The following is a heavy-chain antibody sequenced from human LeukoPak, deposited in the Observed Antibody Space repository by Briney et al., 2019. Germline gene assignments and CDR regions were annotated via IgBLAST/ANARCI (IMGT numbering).Heavy chain of an antibody. V-gene: IGHV3-48*01. J-gene: IGHJ4*02. CDR2: ISSSSSSTM. D-gene: IGHD3-10*01. CDR1: GLTFSSYS. CDR3: VRPDYYYGAGSYGGDY. Sequence: GGSLRLSCAASGLTFSSYSMNWVRQAPGKGLAWISFISSSSSSTMYYADSVKGRFTISRDNAKNSLYLQMNSLRAEDTAVYYCVRPDYYYGAGSYGGDYWGQGTLVTVSS.